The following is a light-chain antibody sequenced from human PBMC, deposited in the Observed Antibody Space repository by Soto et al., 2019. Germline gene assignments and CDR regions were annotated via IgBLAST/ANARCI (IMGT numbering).Light chain of an antibody. Sequence: DIRMTQSPSSLAASVGDRCSIACQASQNINNYLNWYQQKPGRAPKLLIYDASNLEAGVPSRFRGSGSGTDFTFTISRLQPEDIATYYCQQYENLPTFGQGTRLEI. J-gene: IGKJ5*01. CDR2: DAS. V-gene: IGKV1-33*01. CDR1: QNINNY. CDR3: QQYENLPT.